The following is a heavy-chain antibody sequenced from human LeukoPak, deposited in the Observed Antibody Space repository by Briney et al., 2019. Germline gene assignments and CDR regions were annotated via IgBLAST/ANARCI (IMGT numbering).Heavy chain of an antibody. J-gene: IGHJ4*02. Sequence: GGSLRLSGAASGFTFSRYWMHWVRQAPGKGLVWVSRVNSDGSSTSYADSVKGRFTISRDNAKNTLYLQMNSLRAEDMAVYYCAFNYYGSGSYYNYWGQGTLVTVSS. V-gene: IGHV3-74*01. CDR1: GFTFSRYW. CDR3: AFNYYGSGSYYNY. D-gene: IGHD3-10*01. CDR2: VNSDGSST.